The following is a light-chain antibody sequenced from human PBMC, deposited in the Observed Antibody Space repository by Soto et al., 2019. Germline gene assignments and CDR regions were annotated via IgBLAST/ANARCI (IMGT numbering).Light chain of an antibody. CDR1: QSVSNNY. CDR2: GAS. CDR3: QRYDASQWT. V-gene: IGKV3-20*01. Sequence: EIVLTQSPGTLSLSPGERATLSCRASQSVSNNYLAWYQQKPGQAPRLLIYGASSRATGIPDRFSGSGSGTDFTLTINGLEPEDFAVYYCQRYDASQWTFGQGTKVDIK. J-gene: IGKJ1*01.